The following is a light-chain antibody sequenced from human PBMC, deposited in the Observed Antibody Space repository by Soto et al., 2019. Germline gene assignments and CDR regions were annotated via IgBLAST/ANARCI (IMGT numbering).Light chain of an antibody. CDR3: QQSYSTPTPPP. CDR2: AAS. CDR1: QSITTH. V-gene: IGKV1-39*01. Sequence: DIPMTQSPSSLSASVGDRVTMTCRASQSITTHVNWYQQKPGKAPKLLIYAASILQSGVPSRFSGSGSGTDFTLTITSLQPEDFATYYCQQSYSTPTPPPFGQGTKLEI. J-gene: IGKJ2*01.